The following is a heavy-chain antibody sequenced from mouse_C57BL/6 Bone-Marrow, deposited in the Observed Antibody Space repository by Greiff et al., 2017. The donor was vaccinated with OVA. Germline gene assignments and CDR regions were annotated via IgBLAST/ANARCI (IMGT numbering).Heavy chain of an antibody. CDR3: ARDGSSYWYFDV. CDR1: GFTFSDYG. J-gene: IGHJ1*03. V-gene: IGHV5-17*01. D-gene: IGHD1-1*01. CDR2: ISSGSSTI. Sequence: EVKLQESGGGLVKPGGSLKLSCAASGFTFSDYGMHWVRQAPEKGLEWVAYISSGSSTIYYADTVKGRFTISRDNAKNTLFLQMTSLRSEDTAMYYCARDGSSYWYFDVWGTGTTVTVSS.